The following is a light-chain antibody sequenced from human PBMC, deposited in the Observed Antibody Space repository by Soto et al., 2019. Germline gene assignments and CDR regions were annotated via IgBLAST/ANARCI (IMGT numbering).Light chain of an antibody. Sequence: DIQMTQSPSSLSASVGDRVTITCRASQTINMYLYWYQQRPGTTTQLLIYDASSLHSGVPSRLSGSGSGTDFPLTINRLQPEDFATYDGQQSYSSPPAFGPRTTVDLK. CDR2: DAS. J-gene: IGKJ3*01. CDR1: QTINMY. CDR3: QQSYSSPPA. V-gene: IGKV1-39*01.